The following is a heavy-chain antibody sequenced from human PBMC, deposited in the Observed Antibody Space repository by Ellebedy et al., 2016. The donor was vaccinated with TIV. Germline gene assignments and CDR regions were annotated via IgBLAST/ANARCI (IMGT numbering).Heavy chain of an antibody. Sequence: SQTLSLTCAISGDSVSSNRTGWNWIRLSPSRGLEWLGRTYYRSKWYTDYALSVKSRITIIPDTSKNQFSLQLNSVTPEDTAVYYCASSGSYFRYWGQGILVTVSS. CDR1: GDSVSSNRTG. J-gene: IGHJ4*02. CDR3: ASSGSYFRY. V-gene: IGHV6-1*01. D-gene: IGHD3-10*01. CDR2: TYYRSKWYT.